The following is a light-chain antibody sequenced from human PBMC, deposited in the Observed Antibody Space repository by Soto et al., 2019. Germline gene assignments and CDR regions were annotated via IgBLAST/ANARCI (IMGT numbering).Light chain of an antibody. CDR2: DAS. J-gene: IGKJ3*01. V-gene: IGKV3-15*01. Sequence: IVMTQSPATLCLSPRERATLSCRASQSISGKLAWYQHRPGQAPRLLIYDASIRATGIPARFSGSGSGTVFTLNISSLQSEDFALYYCHQYNSWPRGTFGPGTKVDIK. CDR3: HQYNSWPRGT. CDR1: QSISGK.